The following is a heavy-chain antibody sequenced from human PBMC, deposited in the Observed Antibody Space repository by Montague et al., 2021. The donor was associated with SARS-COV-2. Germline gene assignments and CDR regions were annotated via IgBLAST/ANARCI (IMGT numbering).Heavy chain of an antibody. Sequence: CAISGDSVSSNSAAWNWIRQSPSRGLEWLGRTYYRSKWYNDYAVSVKSXITINPDTSKNQFSLQLNSVTPEDTAVYYCARDGGINSRPRPHTFHYWGQGTLVTVSS. CDR3: ARDGGINSRPRPHTFHY. CDR2: TYYRSKWYN. D-gene: IGHD3-10*01. V-gene: IGHV6-1*01. CDR1: GDSVSSNSAA. J-gene: IGHJ4*02.